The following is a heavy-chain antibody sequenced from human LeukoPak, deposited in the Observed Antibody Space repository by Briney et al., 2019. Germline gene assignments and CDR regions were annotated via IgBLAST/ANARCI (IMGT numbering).Heavy chain of an antibody. Sequence: GGSLRLSCAASGSMFSSYVMTWVRQTPGKGLEWVSSVTGSAGSTFYTDSVKGRFTISRDNSKNTLYLHMNSLRAEDTAVYYCAKVGVSSWAHFDYWGQGTLVTVSS. CDR2: VTGSAGST. D-gene: IGHD6-13*01. CDR3: AKVGVSSWAHFDY. J-gene: IGHJ4*02. CDR1: GSMFSSYV. V-gene: IGHV3-23*01.